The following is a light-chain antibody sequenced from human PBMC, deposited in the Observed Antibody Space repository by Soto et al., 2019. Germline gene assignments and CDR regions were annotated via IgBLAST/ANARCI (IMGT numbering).Light chain of an antibody. CDR2: GTS. J-gene: IGKJ2*01. CDR3: QQYGRSPL. Sequence: ENVLTQSPGTLSLSPGETASLSCRASRGVGTSYLAWYQQKPGQAPRLLLYGTSNRATGIPDRFSGSGSGTDXTLXISGLEPEDFAVXXCQQYGRSPLFGQGTKLEIK. V-gene: IGKV3-20*01. CDR1: RGVGTSY.